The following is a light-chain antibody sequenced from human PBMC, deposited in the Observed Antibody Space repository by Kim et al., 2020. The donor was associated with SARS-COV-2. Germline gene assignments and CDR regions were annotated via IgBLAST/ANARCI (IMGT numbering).Light chain of an antibody. CDR1: QSIRNY. V-gene: IGKV1-27*01. CDR3: QKYNSVPLT. J-gene: IGKJ4*01. CDR2: AAS. Sequence: AAVGDRVTITCRASQSIRNYLAWYQQKPGKVPKLLIYAASTLQSEVPSRFSGSGSGTDFTLTISSLQPEDVATYYCQKYNSVPLTFGGGTKVDIK.